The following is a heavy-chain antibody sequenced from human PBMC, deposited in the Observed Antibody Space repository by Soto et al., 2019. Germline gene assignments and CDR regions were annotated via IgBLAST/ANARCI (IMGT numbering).Heavy chain of an antibody. CDR2: ITGSGGIT. D-gene: IGHD3-22*01. CDR3: AKDRRAIIVAVPGY. Sequence: GGSLRLSCAASGFTFTFYAMSWVRQAPGKGLQWVSGITGSGGITYYADSVKDRFTISRDNSKNTLYLQMNSLRAEDTAVYYWAKDRRAIIVAVPGYWGKGTPVTVS. V-gene: IGHV3-23*01. CDR1: GFTFTFYA. J-gene: IGHJ4*02.